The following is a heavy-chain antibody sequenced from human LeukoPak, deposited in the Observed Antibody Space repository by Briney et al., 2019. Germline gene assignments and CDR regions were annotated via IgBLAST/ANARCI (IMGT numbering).Heavy chain of an antibody. J-gene: IGHJ4*02. D-gene: IGHD4-23*01. CDR2: ISPTGDST. CDR1: GYTFSSYY. Sequence: ASVKVSCKASGYTFSSYYMHWVRPAPGQGPEWVGLISPTGDSTNYAQSFRGRVTMTRDTSTSTVYMDLNSLRSEDTAVYYCAREASGGYFDYWGQGTLVTVSS. V-gene: IGHV1-46*01. CDR3: AREASGGYFDY.